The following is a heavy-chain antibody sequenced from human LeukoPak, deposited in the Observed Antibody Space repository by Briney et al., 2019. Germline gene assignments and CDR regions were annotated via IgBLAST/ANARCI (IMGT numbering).Heavy chain of an antibody. CDR3: ARSGRSSLEVAFDI. CDR2: IIPIFGTA. D-gene: IGHD3-10*01. J-gene: IGHJ3*02. V-gene: IGHV1-69*06. Sequence: SVKVSCKASGGTFSSYAIGWVRQAPGQGLEWMGGIIPIFGTANYAQKFQGRVTITADKSTSTAYMELSSLRSEDTAVYYCARSGRSSLEVAFDIWGQGTMVTVSS. CDR1: GGTFSSYA.